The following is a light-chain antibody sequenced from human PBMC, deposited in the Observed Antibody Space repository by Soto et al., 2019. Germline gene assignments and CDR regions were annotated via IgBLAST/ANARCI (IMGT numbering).Light chain of an antibody. V-gene: IGKV3-20*01. Sequence: EIVLTQSPGTLSLSPGERAALSCRASQSVSSGSLAWYQQKPGQAPRLLIYGASSRATGIPDRVTGSGSGTYFTLTINRLEPEDFAVYYCQHYGSSPNTFGQGTKLEIK. CDR1: QSVSSGS. CDR3: QHYGSSPNT. J-gene: IGKJ2*01. CDR2: GAS.